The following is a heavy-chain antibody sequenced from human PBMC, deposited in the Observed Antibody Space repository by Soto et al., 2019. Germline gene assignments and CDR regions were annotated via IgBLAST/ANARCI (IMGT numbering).Heavy chain of an antibody. D-gene: IGHD7-27*01. Sequence: QVQLVQSGAEVKKPGSSVKVSCKASGGTFSSYAISWVRQAPGQGLEWMGGIIPIFGTANYAQKFQGRVMITADEYTSTAYMGLSSLRSEDTDVYYCASRKAGEAFDYWGQGTLVTVSS. V-gene: IGHV1-69*12. J-gene: IGHJ4*02. CDR2: IIPIFGTA. CDR3: ASRKAGEAFDY. CDR1: GGTFSSYA.